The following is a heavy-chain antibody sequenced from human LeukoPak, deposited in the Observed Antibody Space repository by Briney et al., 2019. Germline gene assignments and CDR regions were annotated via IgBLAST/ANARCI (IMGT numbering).Heavy chain of an antibody. J-gene: IGHJ2*01. D-gene: IGHD2-8*01. CDR1: GFIFNVYW. Sequence: GGSLRLSCTASGFIFNVYWMTWVRRAPGMGLEWVAKIRQDGNEKFYLDSVKGRFTISRDNPKNSVYLQLNGLRVEDTAVYYCARANREWYLDLWGRGTLVTVSS. CDR3: ARANREWYLDL. V-gene: IGHV3-7*01. CDR2: IRQDGNEK.